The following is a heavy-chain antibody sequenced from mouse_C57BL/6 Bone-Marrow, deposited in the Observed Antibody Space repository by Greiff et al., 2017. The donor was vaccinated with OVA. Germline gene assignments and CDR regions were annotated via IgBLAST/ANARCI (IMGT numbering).Heavy chain of an antibody. D-gene: IGHD1-1*01. CDR1: GFTFSSYA. CDR3: ARDEGTLQGYFDV. Sequence: EVHLVESGGGLVKPGGSLKLSCAASGFTFSSYAMSWVRQTPERRLEWVATISDGGSYTYYPDNVKGRFTISRDNAKNNLYLQMSHLKSEDTAMYYCARDEGTLQGYFDVWGTGTTVTVSS. CDR2: ISDGGSYT. V-gene: IGHV5-4*01. J-gene: IGHJ1*03.